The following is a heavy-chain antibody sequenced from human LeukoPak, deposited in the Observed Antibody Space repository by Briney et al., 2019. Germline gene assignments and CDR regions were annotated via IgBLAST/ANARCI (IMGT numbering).Heavy chain of an antibody. J-gene: IGHJ4*02. CDR2: IIPIFGTA. Sequence: SVKVSCKASGGTFTSYAISRVRQAPGQGLEWMGGIIPIFGTANYAQKFQGRVTITADESTSTAYMELSSLRSEDTAVYYCARCEQWLVLVRDYWGQGTLVTVSS. CDR3: ARCEQWLVLVRDY. CDR1: GGTFTSYA. V-gene: IGHV1-69*13. D-gene: IGHD6-19*01.